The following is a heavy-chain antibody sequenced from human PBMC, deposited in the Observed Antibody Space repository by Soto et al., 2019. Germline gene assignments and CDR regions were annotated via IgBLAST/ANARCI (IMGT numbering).Heavy chain of an antibody. V-gene: IGHV5-51*01. CDR3: AGSITGLSPPYHFDL. CDR1: GYSFTGYW. Sequence: PGESLKISCQGSGYSFTGYWIGWVRQVPGEGLEWVGIIYSGDTDNRYSPSFQGQVTISGDKSISTPYLQWSSLSAADTAVYYCAGSITGLSPPYHFDLWGQGTLVTVSS. CDR2: IYSGDTDN. D-gene: IGHD1-20*01. J-gene: IGHJ4*03.